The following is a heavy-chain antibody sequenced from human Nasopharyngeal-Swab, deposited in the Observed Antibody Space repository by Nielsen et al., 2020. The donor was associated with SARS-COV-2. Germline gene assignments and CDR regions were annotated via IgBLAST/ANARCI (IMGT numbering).Heavy chain of an antibody. Sequence: GESLKISCAASGLSVTNSHMNWIRQAPGKGLEWVSVIYGGGTTEYADPVRGRFTISRDRSGNTLYLQMNSLRADDTAIYYCARDPRGDGYSFFDYWGQGTEVTVSS. V-gene: IGHV3-53*01. CDR1: GLSVTNSH. J-gene: IGHJ4*02. D-gene: IGHD5-24*01. CDR2: IYGGGTT. CDR3: ARDPRGDGYSFFDY.